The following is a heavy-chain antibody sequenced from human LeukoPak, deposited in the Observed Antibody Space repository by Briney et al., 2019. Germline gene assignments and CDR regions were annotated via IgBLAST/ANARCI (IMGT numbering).Heavy chain of an antibody. CDR2: INHSGST. CDR3: ARLRYCTNGVCP. D-gene: IGHD2-8*01. CDR1: GGSFSGYY. Sequence: SETLSLTCAVYGGSFSGYYWSWIRQPPGKGLEWIGEINHSGSTNYNPSLKSRVTISVDTSKNQFSLKLSSVTAADTAVYYCARLRYCTNGVCPWGQGTLVTVSS. J-gene: IGHJ5*02. V-gene: IGHV4-34*01.